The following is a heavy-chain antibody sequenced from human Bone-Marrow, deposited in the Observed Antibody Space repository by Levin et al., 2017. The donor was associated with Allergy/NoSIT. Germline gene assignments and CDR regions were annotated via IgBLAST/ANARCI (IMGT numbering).Heavy chain of an antibody. Sequence: GASVKVSCKASGYTFTTYGMHWLRQAPGQRLEWMGWINAGNGNTKYSQKFQGRVTITRDTSASIAYMELSSLRSEDTAVYYCARDRYYVGYCRGGVCYPSVYFHHWGQGTLVTVSS. CDR1: GYTFTTYG. CDR2: INAGNGNT. V-gene: IGHV1-3*01. CDR3: ARDRYYVGYCRGGVCYPSVYFHH. J-gene: IGHJ1*01. D-gene: IGHD2-8*02.